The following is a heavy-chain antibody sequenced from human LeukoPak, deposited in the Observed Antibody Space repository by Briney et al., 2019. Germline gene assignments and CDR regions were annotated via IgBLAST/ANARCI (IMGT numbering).Heavy chain of an antibody. CDR1: GGSISSGDYY. CDR2: TYHTGST. Sequence: SETLSLTCTVSGGSISSGDYYWSWIRQPPGKGLEWIGYTYHTGSTYYNPSLKSRVAISIDTSKNQFSLKLSSVTAADTAVYYCARDHVDTAMADYWGQGTLVTVSS. D-gene: IGHD5-18*01. CDR3: ARDHVDTAMADY. V-gene: IGHV4-30-4*01. J-gene: IGHJ4*02.